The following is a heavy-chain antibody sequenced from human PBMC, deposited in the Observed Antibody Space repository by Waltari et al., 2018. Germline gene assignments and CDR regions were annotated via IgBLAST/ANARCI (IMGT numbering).Heavy chain of an antibody. Sequence: QVQLQQWGAGLLKPSETLSLTCAVYGGSFSGYYWSWIRPPPGKGLEWIGEINHSGSTNYNPSLKSRVTISVDTSKNQFSLKLSSVTAADTAVYYCARGVVVVAASSWFDPWGQGTLATVSS. CDR2: INHSGST. J-gene: IGHJ5*02. CDR1: GGSFSGYY. D-gene: IGHD2-15*01. V-gene: IGHV4-34*01. CDR3: ARGVVVVAASSWFDP.